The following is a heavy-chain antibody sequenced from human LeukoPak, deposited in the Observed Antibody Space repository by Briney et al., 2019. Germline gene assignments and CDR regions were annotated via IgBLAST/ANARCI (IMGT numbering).Heavy chain of an antibody. V-gene: IGHV3-30-3*01. D-gene: IGHD6-13*01. CDR1: GFTFTSYA. CDR2: TSYDGSDD. Sequence: PGGSLRLSCAASGFTFTSYAMHWVRQTPGKGLEWVALTSYDGSDDHYTDSVKGRFTISRDNSMDTLYLQMNSLRSEDTAVYYCARSDSSTWHLFDYWGREPWSPSPQ. CDR3: ARSDSSTWHLFDY. J-gene: IGHJ4*02.